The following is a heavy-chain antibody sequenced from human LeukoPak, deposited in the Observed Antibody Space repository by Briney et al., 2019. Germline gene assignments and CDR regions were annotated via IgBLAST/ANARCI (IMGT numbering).Heavy chain of an antibody. J-gene: IGHJ4*02. V-gene: IGHV3-23*01. Sequence: GGSLRLSCVASGFTFSNLAMGWVRQAPGQGLEWVSVISDSGGTTYYADSVKGRFTISRDNSRDTLYLQMNSLRVEDTAVYYCAKDARRSSGWYFFDHWGQGTLVTVSS. CDR3: AKDARRSSGWYFFDH. CDR2: ISDSGGTT. CDR1: GFTFSNLA. D-gene: IGHD6-19*01.